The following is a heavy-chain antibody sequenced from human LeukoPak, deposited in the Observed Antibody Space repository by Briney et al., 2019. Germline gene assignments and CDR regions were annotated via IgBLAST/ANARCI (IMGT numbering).Heavy chain of an antibody. D-gene: IGHD1-1*01. CDR1: EFTFSSYA. CDR3: ASHPKSGTTPQPVPVRFDP. J-gene: IGHJ5*02. CDR2: ISGSGGST. V-gene: IGHV3-23*01. Sequence: QAGGSLRLSCAASEFTFSSYAMSWVRQAPGKRLEWVSAISGSGGSTYYADSVKGRFTISRDNSKNTLYLQMNSLRAEDTAVYYCASHPKSGTTPQPVPVRFDPWGQGTLVTVSS.